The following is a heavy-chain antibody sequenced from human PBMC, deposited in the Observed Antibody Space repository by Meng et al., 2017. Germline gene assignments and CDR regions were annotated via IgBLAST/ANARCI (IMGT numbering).Heavy chain of an antibody. CDR3: ARDQRPGIAVAGTGVFRYYGMDV. V-gene: IGHV3-7*01. CDR1: GFSFSSYW. D-gene: IGHD6-19*01. CDR2: IKQDGSEK. J-gene: IGHJ6*02. Sequence: LSLTCAASGFSFSSYWMTWVRQAPGKGLEWVGSIKQDGSEKYYVDSVKGRFTISRDNAKNSLYLQMDSLRAEDTAVYYCARDQRPGIAVAGTGVFRYYGMDVWGQGTTVTVSS.